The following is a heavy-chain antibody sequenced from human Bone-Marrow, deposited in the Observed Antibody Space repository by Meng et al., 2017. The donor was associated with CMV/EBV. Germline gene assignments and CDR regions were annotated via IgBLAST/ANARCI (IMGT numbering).Heavy chain of an antibody. CDR2: FYSGGST. D-gene: IGHD3-22*01. CDR3: AKDRSGTYSYGMDV. Sequence: GGSLRLSCAASGFTVSSNYMSWVRQAPGKGLEWVSVFYSGGSTYYADSVKGRFTISRDNSKNTLYLQMNSLRAEDTAVYYCAKDRSGTYSYGMDVWGQGTTVTVPS. CDR1: GFTVSSNY. J-gene: IGHJ6*02. V-gene: IGHV3-66*02.